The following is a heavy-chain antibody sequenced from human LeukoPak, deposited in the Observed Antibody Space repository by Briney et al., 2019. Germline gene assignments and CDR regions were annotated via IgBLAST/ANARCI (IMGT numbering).Heavy chain of an antibody. V-gene: IGHV4-34*01. CDR3: ARETGGHYYYGSGRRDWFDP. D-gene: IGHD3-10*01. J-gene: IGHJ5*02. CDR1: GGSFSGYY. Sequence: SETLSLTCAVYGGSFSGYYWSWIRQPPGKGLEWIGEINHSGSTNYNPSLKSRVTISVDTSKNQFSLKLSSVTAADTAVYYCARETGGHYYYGSGRRDWFDPWGQGTLVTVSS. CDR2: INHSGST.